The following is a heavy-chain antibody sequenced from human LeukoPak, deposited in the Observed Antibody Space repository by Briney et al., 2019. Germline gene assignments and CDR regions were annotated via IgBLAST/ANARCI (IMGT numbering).Heavy chain of an antibody. CDR2: IYYSGGT. CDR1: GGSISSSSYY. D-gene: IGHD3-10*01. V-gene: IGHV4-39*01. Sequence: SETLSLTCSVSGGSISSSSYYWGWIRQPPGKGLEWIGTIYYSGGTYYNPSLTSRVTISIDTSKNQFSLTLSSLTPADTALYYCARQSYDDRPFDYWGQGALVTVSS. J-gene: IGHJ4*02. CDR3: ARQSYDDRPFDY.